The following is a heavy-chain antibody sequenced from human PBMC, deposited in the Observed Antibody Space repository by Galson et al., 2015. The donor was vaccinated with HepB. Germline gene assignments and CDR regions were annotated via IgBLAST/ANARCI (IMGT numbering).Heavy chain of an antibody. J-gene: IGHJ4*02. V-gene: IGHV3-11*06. CDR2: ISSSSSYT. Sequence: SLRLSCAASGFTFSDYYMSWIRQAPGKGLEWVSYISSSSSYTNYADSVKGRFTISRDNAKNSLYLQMNSLRAEDTAVYYCARALASPGAYYYDSSGYADDYWGQGTLVTVSS. CDR3: ARALASPGAYYYDSSGYADDY. D-gene: IGHD3-22*01. CDR1: GFTFSDYY.